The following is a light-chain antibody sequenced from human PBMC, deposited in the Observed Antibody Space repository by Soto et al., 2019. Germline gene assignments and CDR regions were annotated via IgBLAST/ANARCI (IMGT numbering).Light chain of an antibody. V-gene: IGLV2-14*01. J-gene: IGLJ2*01. CDR2: DVS. Sequence: QSALTQPASVSGSHGQSITISCTGTSSDVGDYNYVSWYQQHPGKAPKLMIYDVSNRPSGVSNRFSGSKSGNTASLTISGLQAEDEADYCCSSYTSSSTRVVFGGGTEVTVL. CDR3: SSYTSSSTRVV. CDR1: SSDVGDYNY.